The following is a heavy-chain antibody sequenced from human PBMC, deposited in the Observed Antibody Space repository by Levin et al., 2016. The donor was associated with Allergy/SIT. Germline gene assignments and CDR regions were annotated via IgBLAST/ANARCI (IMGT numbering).Heavy chain of an antibody. D-gene: IGHD3-10*01. CDR2: ISGSGGST. CDR1: GFTFSSYA. J-gene: IGHJ4*02. Sequence: GGSLRLSCAASGFTFSSYAMSWVRQAPGKGLEWVSAISGSGGSTYYADSVKGRFTISRDNSKNTLYLQMNSLRAEDTAVYYCAKEGSYYYGSGSYGGDDYWGQGTLVTVSS. CDR3: AKEGSYYYGSGSYGGDDY. V-gene: IGHV3-23*01.